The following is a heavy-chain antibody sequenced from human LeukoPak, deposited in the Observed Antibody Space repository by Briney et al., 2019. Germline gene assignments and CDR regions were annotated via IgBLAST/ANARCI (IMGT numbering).Heavy chain of an antibody. CDR1: GYTFTGYY. J-gene: IGHJ5*02. CDR2: INPNSGGT. CDR3: ARDKVEATIHNRFDP. Sequence: ASVKVSCKASGYTFTGYYMHWVRQAPGQGLEWMGWINPNSGGTNYAQKFQGRVTMTRDTAISTAYMELSRLRSDDTAVYYCARDKVEATIHNRFDPWGQGTLVTVSS. V-gene: IGHV1-2*02. D-gene: IGHD5-12*01.